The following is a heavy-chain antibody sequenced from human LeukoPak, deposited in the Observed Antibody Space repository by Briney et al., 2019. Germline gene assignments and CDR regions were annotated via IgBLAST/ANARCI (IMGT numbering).Heavy chain of an antibody. CDR2: ICSDGSGS. CDR3: ARERYQPGSAAFDW. CDR1: GFTCSGHW. D-gene: IGHD1-1*01. V-gene: IGHV3-74*01. J-gene: IGHJ4*02. Sequence: QPGGSLRRSCAASGFTCSGHWRHWLGPGPGKGRVGVSRICSDGSGSDYADLGRGRFTVSRDNAKHTLYLQMNSLRAEDTAVYYCARERYQPGSAAFDWWGQGTLVTVSS.